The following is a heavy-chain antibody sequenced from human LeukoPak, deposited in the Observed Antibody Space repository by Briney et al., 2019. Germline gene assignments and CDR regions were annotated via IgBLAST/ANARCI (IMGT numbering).Heavy chain of an antibody. CDR1: GGTFSSYA. V-gene: IGHV1-69*01. CDR2: IIPTFGTA. J-gene: IGHJ4*02. CDR3: ARATAPLRPTVSFDY. Sequence: GSSVKVSCKASGGTFSSYAISWVRQAPGQGLEWMGGIIPTFGTANYAQKFQGRVTITADESTSTAYMELSSLRSEDTAVYYCARATAPLRPTVSFDYWGQGTLVTVSS. D-gene: IGHD5-12*01.